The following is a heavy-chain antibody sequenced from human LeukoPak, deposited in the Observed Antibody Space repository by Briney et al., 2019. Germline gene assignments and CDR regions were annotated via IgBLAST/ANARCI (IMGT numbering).Heavy chain of an antibody. CDR3: ARQGMKNWFDP. CDR2: INHSGST. J-gene: IGHJ5*02. Sequence: NPSETLSLTCAVYGGSFSGYYWSWIRQPPGKGLEWIGEINHSGSTNYNPSLKSRVTISVDTSKNQFSLKLSSVTAADTAVYYCARQGMKNWFDPWGQGTLVTVSS. V-gene: IGHV4-34*01. CDR1: GGSFSGYY.